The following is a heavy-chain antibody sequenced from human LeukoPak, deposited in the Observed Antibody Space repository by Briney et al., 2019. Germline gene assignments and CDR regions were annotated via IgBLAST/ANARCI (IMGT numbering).Heavy chain of an antibody. Sequence: GGSLRLSCAASGFTFSSYAMSWVRQAPGEGLEWGSAISGSGGSTYYADSVKGRFTISRDNSKNTLYLQMNSLRAEDTAVYYCAKGGKDYGSGSYYPYYFDYWGQGTLVTVSS. D-gene: IGHD3-10*01. CDR2: ISGSGGST. CDR1: GFTFSSYA. J-gene: IGHJ4*02. V-gene: IGHV3-23*01. CDR3: AKGGKDYGSGSYYPYYFDY.